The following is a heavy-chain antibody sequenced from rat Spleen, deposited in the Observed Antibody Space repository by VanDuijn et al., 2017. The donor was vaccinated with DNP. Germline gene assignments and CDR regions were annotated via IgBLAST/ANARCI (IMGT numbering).Heavy chain of an antibody. CDR1: GFSLTSYT. J-gene: IGHJ3*01. Sequence: QVQLKESGPGLVQPSQTLSLTCTVSGFSLTSYTVSWVRQPPGEGLEWIAAMSSGGNTYYNSALKSRLSVSRDTSKSQVFLKMNSLQTEDTAIYFCTREVAPFAYWGQGTLVTVSS. V-gene: IGHV2-6*01. CDR3: TREVAPFAY. CDR2: MSSGGNT.